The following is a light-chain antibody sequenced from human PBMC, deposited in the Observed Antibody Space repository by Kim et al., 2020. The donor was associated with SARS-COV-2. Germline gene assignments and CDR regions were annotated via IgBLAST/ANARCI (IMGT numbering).Light chain of an antibody. CDR3: HQRSNWPVT. V-gene: IGKV3-11*01. J-gene: IGKJ4*01. CDR2: DAL. Sequence: LSPGESATRSCRASPSVSSYLAWYQQKPGQAPRLLIYDALNRATGIPARFSGSGSGTEFTLTISSLEPEDFAVYYCHQRSNWPVTFGGGTKVDIK. CDR1: PSVSSY.